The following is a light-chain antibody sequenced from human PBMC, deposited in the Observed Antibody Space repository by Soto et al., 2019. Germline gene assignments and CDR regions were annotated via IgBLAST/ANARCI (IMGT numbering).Light chain of an antibody. CDR2: GAS. V-gene: IGKV3-20*01. J-gene: IGKJ1*01. CDR3: QQYSSSPVT. Sequence: EIILTQSPDTLSLSPGERATLSCRASQTVSSNYLAWCQQRPGQAPRLLIYGASSRATGIPDRFSGSGSGTDFTLTISRLEPEDFAVYFCQQYSSSPVTFGQGTKVDIK. CDR1: QTVSSNY.